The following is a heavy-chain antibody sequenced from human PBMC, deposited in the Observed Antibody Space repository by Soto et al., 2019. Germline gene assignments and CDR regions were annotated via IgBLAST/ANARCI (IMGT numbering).Heavy chain of an antibody. CDR1: GFTFSSYG. V-gene: IGHV3-30*03. J-gene: IGHJ4*02. CDR3: AGPNLYCSSTSCGLGY. D-gene: IGHD2-2*01. Sequence: QVQLVESGGGVVQPGRSLRLSCAASGFTFSSYGVHWVRQAPGKGLEWVAVISYDGSNKYYADSVKGRFTISRDNSKNTLYLQMNSLRAEDTAVYYCAGPNLYCSSTSCGLGYWGQGTLVTVSS. CDR2: ISYDGSNK.